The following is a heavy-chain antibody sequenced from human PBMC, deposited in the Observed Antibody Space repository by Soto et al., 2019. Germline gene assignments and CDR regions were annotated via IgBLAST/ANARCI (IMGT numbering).Heavy chain of an antibody. Sequence: LSLTCAASGFTFSSYWMSWVRQAPGKGLEWVANIKQDGSEKYYVDSVKGRFTISRDNAKNSLYLQMNSLRAEDTAVYYCARGIAAAGDAFDIWGQGTMVTVSS. CDR2: IKQDGSEK. D-gene: IGHD6-13*01. CDR1: GFTFSSYW. V-gene: IGHV3-7*04. J-gene: IGHJ3*02. CDR3: ARGIAAAGDAFDI.